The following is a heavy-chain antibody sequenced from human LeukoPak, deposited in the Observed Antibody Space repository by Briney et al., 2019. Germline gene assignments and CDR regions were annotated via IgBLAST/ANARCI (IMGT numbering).Heavy chain of an antibody. CDR3: VREGFYFFDF. V-gene: IGHV3-7*01. J-gene: IGHJ4*01. Sequence: GGSLRLSCVGSGFMFSNYAIHWVRQVPGKGLEWVANIKQDGSETTYADSVRGRFTIFRDNAKDSVYLQMNSLRAEDSATYYCVREGFYFFDFWGQGTLVTVSS. CDR1: GFMFSNYA. CDR2: IKQDGSET.